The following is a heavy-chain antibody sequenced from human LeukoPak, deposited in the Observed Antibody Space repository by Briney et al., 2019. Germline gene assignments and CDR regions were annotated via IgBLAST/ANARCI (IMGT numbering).Heavy chain of an antibody. CDR3: ARNLLPERLVLNF. V-gene: IGHV4-59*01. D-gene: IGHD6-13*01. CDR2: IYYSGST. J-gene: IGHJ4*02. CDR1: GGSISSYY. Sequence: SETLSLTCTVSGGSISSYYWSWIRQPPGKGLEWIGYIYYSGSTNYNPSLKSRVTISVDTSKNQFSLNLESVTPEDTAVYYCARNLLPERLVLNFGGQGTLVTVSS.